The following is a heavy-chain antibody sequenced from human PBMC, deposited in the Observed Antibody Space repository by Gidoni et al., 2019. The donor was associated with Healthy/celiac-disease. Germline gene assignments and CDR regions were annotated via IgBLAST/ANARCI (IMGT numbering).Heavy chain of an antibody. J-gene: IGHJ6*02. D-gene: IGHD2-8*01. CDR2: ISGSGGST. Sequence: EVQLLESGGGLVQPGGSLRLSCAASGFPFSSYAMSWVRQAPGKGLEWVSAISGSGGSTYYADSVKGRFTISRDNSKNTLYLQMNSLRAEDTAVYYCAKDGGCMLYCLYYYGMDVWGQGTTVTVSS. CDR3: AKDGGCMLYCLYYYGMDV. CDR1: GFPFSSYA. V-gene: IGHV3-23*01.